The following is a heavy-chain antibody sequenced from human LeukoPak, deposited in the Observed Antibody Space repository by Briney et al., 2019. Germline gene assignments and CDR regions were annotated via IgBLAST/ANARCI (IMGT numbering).Heavy chain of an antibody. J-gene: IGHJ4*02. V-gene: IGHV3-30-3*01. CDR2: ISYDGSNK. CDR3: AKDPSGGYGDY. Sequence: GGSLRLSCAASGFTFSSYAMHWVRQAPGKGLEWVAVISYDGSNKYYADSVKGRFTISRDNSKNTLYLQMNSLRAEDTAVYYCAKDPSGGYGDYWGQGTLVTVSS. D-gene: IGHD5-12*01. CDR1: GFTFSSYA.